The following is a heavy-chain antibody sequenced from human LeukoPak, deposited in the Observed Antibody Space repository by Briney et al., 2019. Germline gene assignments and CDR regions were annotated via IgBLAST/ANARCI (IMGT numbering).Heavy chain of an antibody. CDR2: ISGSGGST. Sequence: HPGGSLRLSCAASGFTFSSYAMSWVRQAPGKGLEWVSAISGSGGSTYYADSVKGRFTISRDNSKNTLYLQMNSLRAEDTAVYYCAKDAKYGYFDWLLSASSYFDYWGQGTLVTVSS. CDR3: AKDAKYGYFDWLLSASSYFDY. J-gene: IGHJ4*02. V-gene: IGHV3-23*01. CDR1: GFTFSSYA. D-gene: IGHD3-9*01.